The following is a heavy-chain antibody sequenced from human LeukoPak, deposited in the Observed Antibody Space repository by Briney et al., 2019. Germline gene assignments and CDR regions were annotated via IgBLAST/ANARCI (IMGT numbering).Heavy chain of an antibody. V-gene: IGHV4-61*02. CDR3: ARAGTTVLGAFDI. CDR2: IYTSGST. Sequence: SQTLSLTCTVSGGSISSGSYYWSWIRQPAGKGLEWIGRIYTSGSTNYSPSLKSRVTISVDTSKNQFSLKLSSVTAADTAVYYCARAGTTVLGAFDIWGQGTMVTVSS. CDR1: GGSISSGSYY. J-gene: IGHJ3*02. D-gene: IGHD4-17*01.